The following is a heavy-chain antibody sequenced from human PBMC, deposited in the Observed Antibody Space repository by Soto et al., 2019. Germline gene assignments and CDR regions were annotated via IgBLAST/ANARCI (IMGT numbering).Heavy chain of an antibody. CDR1: GGTFSGYA. Sequence: SVKVSCKASGGTFSGYAISWVRQAPGQGLEWMGEIIPMFGTSNYAQKFQGRVTITADESTSTAYMELRSLRSDDTAVYYCALIVGAFLGDAFDIWGQGTMVTVSS. CDR2: IIPMFGTS. CDR3: ALIVGAFLGDAFDI. J-gene: IGHJ3*02. V-gene: IGHV1-69*13. D-gene: IGHD3-22*01.